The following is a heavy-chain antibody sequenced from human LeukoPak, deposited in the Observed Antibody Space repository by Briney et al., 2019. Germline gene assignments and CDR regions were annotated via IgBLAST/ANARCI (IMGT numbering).Heavy chain of an antibody. D-gene: IGHD3-22*01. V-gene: IGHV1-69*05. CDR2: IIPILGTA. CDR1: GGTFSSYA. J-gene: IGHJ6*03. CDR3: ARDLGYYDSSGYPLGHYMDV. Sequence: ASVKVSCKASGGTFSSYAISWVRQAPGQGLEWMGGIIPILGTANYAQKFQGRVTITTDESTSTAYMELSSLRSEDTAVYYCARDLGYYDSSGYPLGHYMDVWGKGTTVTVSS.